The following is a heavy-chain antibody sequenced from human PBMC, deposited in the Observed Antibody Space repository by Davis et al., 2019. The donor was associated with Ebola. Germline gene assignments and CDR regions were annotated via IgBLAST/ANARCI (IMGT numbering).Heavy chain of an antibody. CDR2: INHSGST. J-gene: IGHJ3*02. CDR1: GGSFSGYY. V-gene: IGHV4-34*01. D-gene: IGHD3-10*01. CDR3: ARSRWFRGRDAFDI. Sequence: SETLSLTCAVYGGSFSGYYWTWIRQPPGKGLEWIGEINHSGSTNYNPSLKSRLIISIDTSKNQFSLKLSSVTAADTAVYYCARSRWFRGRDAFDIWGQGTMVTVSS.